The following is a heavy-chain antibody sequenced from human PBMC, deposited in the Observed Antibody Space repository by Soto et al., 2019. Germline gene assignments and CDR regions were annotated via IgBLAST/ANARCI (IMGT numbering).Heavy chain of an antibody. CDR1: GDNFINYG. CDR2: IGPSDSYT. J-gene: IGHJ6*02. CDR3: AIEMGTISDYYGMDV. Sequence: PGQSMTISCKGSGDNFINYGISWVRKMPGKGLEWMGRIGPSDSYTNYSPSFQGHVTISADKSISTAYLQWSSLTASDTAMYYCAIEMGTISDYYGMDVWGQGTTVTVSS. D-gene: IGHD1-1*01. V-gene: IGHV5-10-1*01.